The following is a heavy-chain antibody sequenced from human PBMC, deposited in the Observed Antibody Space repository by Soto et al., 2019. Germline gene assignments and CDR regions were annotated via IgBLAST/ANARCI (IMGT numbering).Heavy chain of an antibody. Sequence: SETLSLTCTVSGGSISGSSYYWGWIRQPPGKGLEWIGSVDYSGTTYYNTSLRTRATISVDTSKNQFSLRLSSVTAADTAVYHCARERVVLRTAGIISFDYWGQGTQVTVSS. CDR3: ARERVVLRTAGIISFDY. CDR1: GGSISGSSYY. D-gene: IGHD1-20*01. J-gene: IGHJ4*02. CDR2: VDYSGTT. V-gene: IGHV4-39*07.